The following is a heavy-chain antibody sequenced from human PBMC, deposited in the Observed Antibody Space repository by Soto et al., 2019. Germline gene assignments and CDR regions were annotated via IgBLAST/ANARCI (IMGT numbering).Heavy chain of an antibody. J-gene: IGHJ4*02. CDR2: IYPDDSDT. CDR1: GYSFTTSW. CDR3: ARGGAVYYYDGTGYYQLDS. Sequence: GESLKISCQCSGYSFTTSWIVWARPMPGKGLECIGVIYPDDSDTIYSPSFQGQVTISADKSISTAYLQWSSLKASDTAMYYCARGGAVYYYDGTGYYQLDSWGQGTLVTVSS. V-gene: IGHV5-51*01. D-gene: IGHD3-22*01.